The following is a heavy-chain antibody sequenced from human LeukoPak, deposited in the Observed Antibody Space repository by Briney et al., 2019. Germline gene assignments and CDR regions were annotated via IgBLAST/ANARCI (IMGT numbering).Heavy chain of an antibody. J-gene: IGHJ3*02. Sequence: SQTLSLTCTVSGGSISSGSYYWSWIRQPAGKGLEWIGRIYTSGSTNYNPSLKSRVTISVDTSKNQFSLKLSSVTAADTAVYYCARDPIDEGYSSAFDIRGQGTMVAVSS. CDR1: GGSISSGSYY. CDR3: ARDPIDEGYSSAFDI. V-gene: IGHV4-61*02. D-gene: IGHD5-18*01. CDR2: IYTSGST.